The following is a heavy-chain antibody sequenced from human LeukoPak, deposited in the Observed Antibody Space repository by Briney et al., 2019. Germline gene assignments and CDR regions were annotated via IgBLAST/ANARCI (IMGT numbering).Heavy chain of an antibody. CDR3: ARDPYSGSYGAYYYYYMDV. D-gene: IGHD1-26*01. V-gene: IGHV3-7*01. Sequence: GGSLRLSCAASGFTCSRCYLTWVRQAPGKGLEWVANIKQDGNERYYVDSVKGRFTISRDNAKNSLYLQMNSLRAEDAALYFCARDPYSGSYGAYYYYYMDVWGKGTTVTISS. CDR1: GFTCSRCY. CDR2: IKQDGNER. J-gene: IGHJ6*03.